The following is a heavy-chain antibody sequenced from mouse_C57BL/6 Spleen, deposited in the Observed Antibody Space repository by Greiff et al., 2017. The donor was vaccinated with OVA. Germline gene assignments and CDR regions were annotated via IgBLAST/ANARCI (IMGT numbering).Heavy chain of an antibody. CDR2: IRLKSDNYAT. Sequence: EVKLMESGGGLVQPGGSMKLSCVASGFTFSNYWMNWVRQSPEKGLEWVAQIRLKSDNYATHYAESVKGRFTISRDDSKSSVYLQMNNLRAEDTGIYYCTGAGYYWYFDVWGTGTTVTVSS. D-gene: IGHD2-2*01. J-gene: IGHJ1*03. CDR1: GFTFSNYW. CDR3: TGAGYYWYFDV. V-gene: IGHV6-3*01.